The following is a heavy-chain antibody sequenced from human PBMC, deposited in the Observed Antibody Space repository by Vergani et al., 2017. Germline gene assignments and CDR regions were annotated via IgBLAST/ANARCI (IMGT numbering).Heavy chain of an antibody. D-gene: IGHD2-21*01. Sequence: VHLVESGGGVVQPGGSLRLSCAASGFNFSSYGMHWVRQAPGKGLQWVAFIRYDGNNIQYADSVKGRFTISRDNSKNTLDLQMNSLRTEDTAVYYCLGATYDSDYGGQGTLVTVSS. CDR3: LGATYDSDY. CDR2: IRYDGNNI. CDR1: GFNFSSYG. J-gene: IGHJ4*02. V-gene: IGHV3-30*02.